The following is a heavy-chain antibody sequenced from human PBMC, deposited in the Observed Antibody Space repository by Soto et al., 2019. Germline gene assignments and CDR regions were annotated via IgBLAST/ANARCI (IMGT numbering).Heavy chain of an antibody. V-gene: IGHV1-69*08. J-gene: IGHJ5*02. CDR1: GGTFSSYT. CDR2: IIPILGIA. D-gene: IGHD2-15*01. Sequence: QVQLVQSGAEVKKPGSSVKVSCKASGGTFSSYTISWVRQAPGQGLEWMGRIIPILGIANYAQKFQGRVTITADKSTSTAYVELSSLRSEDTAVYYCARDEGGCSGGSCYSGWFDPWGQGTLVTVSS. CDR3: ARDEGGCSGGSCYSGWFDP.